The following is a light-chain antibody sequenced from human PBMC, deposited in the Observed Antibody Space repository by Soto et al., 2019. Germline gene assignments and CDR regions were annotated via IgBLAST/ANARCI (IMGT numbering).Light chain of an antibody. V-gene: IGKV1-5*03. J-gene: IGKJ1*01. Sequence: DIQMTQSPSTLSASVGDRVIITCRASQSISTWLAWYQHKPGKAPKLLIYKASNLESGVPSRFSGSGSGTEFPLTISRLEPDDFATYYRQQYNRYWTFGQGTKVEMK. CDR2: KAS. CDR1: QSISTW. CDR3: QQYNRYWT.